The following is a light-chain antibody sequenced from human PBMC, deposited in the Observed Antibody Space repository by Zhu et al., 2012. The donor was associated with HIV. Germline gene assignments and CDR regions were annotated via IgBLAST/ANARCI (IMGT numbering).Light chain of an antibody. CDR3: LQSFATPYI. J-gene: IGKJ2*01. CDR1: QSVGMY. V-gene: IGKV1-39*01. Sequence: DIQMTQSPSSLSASVGDRVTITCRASQSVGMYLHRYQQKQGKAPKLLIYATSTLPSGVPSRFSGSGFGTDFTLTISSLQPEDFATYYCLQSFATPYIFGQGTNLEIK. CDR2: ATS.